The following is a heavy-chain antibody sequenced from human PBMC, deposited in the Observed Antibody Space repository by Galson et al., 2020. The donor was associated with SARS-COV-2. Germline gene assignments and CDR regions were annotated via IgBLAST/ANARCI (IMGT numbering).Heavy chain of an antibody. J-gene: IGHJ4*02. CDR2: IIPMFGTA. V-gene: IGHV1-69*06. D-gene: IGHD4-17*01. CDR1: GGTFSSYG. CDR3: ARDFGDYANY. Sequence: ASVKVSCKASGGTFSSYGISWVRQAPGQGLEWMGRIIPMFGTANYTQKFQGRVTIIADKSTSTAYMELSSLSSEDTALDYCARDFGDYANYWGQGTLVTVSS.